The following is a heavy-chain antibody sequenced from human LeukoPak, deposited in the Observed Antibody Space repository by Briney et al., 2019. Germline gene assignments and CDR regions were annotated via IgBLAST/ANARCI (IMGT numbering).Heavy chain of an antibody. Sequence: GGSLRLSCAASGFTVSSNYMSWVRQAPGKGLEWVSVLYSGGNTYYADSVQGRFTISRDNSRNTLYLQMNSLRVEDTAMYYCATEGFRGVLFHIWGQGTVVTVSS. CDR1: GFTVSSNY. CDR2: LYSGGNT. J-gene: IGHJ3*02. CDR3: ATEGFRGVLFHI. V-gene: IGHV3-66*01. D-gene: IGHD3-10*01.